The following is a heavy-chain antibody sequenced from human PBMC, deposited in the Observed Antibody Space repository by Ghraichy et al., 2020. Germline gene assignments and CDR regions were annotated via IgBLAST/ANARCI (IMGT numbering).Heavy chain of an antibody. CDR3: ARDRRIAVAGTRGWFDP. J-gene: IGHJ5*02. D-gene: IGHD6-19*01. V-gene: IGHV3-48*02. CDR1: GFTFSSYS. Sequence: GSLGLSCAASGFTFSSYSMNWIRQAPGKGLEWVSYISSSSSTIYYADSVKGRFTISRDNAKNSLYLQMNSLRDEDTAVYYCARDRRIAVAGTRGWFDPWGQGTLVTVSS. CDR2: ISSSSSTI.